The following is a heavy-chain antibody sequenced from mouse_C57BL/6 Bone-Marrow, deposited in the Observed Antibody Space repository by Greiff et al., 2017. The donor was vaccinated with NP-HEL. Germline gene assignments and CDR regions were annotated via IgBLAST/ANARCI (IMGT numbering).Heavy chain of an antibody. CDR1: GYAFTNYL. CDR2: INPGSGGT. J-gene: IGHJ3*01. V-gene: IGHV1-54*01. CDR3: AREAYGPHAY. D-gene: IGHD6-1*01. Sequence: QVQLQQSGAELVRPGTSVKVSCKASGYAFTNYLIEWVKQRPGQGLEWIGVINPGSGGTNYNEKFKGKATLTADKSSSTAYMQLSSLTSEDSAVYFCAREAYGPHAYWGQGTLVTVSA.